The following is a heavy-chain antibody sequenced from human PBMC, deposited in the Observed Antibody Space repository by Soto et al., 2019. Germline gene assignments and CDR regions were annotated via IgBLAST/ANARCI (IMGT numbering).Heavy chain of an antibody. CDR2: IYHSGST. Sequence: QLQLQESGSGLVKPSQTLSLTCAVSGGSISSGGYSWSWIRQPPGKGLEWIGYIYHSGSTYYNPSLQSRVIISVDRSKNQFSLKMSSVTVADTAVYYCAAGTIFGVVPLDYCSQGTLVTVAS. CDR3: AAGTIFGVVPLDY. J-gene: IGHJ4*02. V-gene: IGHV4-30-2*01. CDR1: GGSISSGGYS. D-gene: IGHD3-3*01.